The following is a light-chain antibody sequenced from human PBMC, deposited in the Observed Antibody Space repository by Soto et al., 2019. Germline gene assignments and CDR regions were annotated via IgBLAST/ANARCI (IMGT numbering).Light chain of an antibody. V-gene: IGLV2-14*01. CDR1: SSDVGAYNY. J-gene: IGLJ2*01. Sequence: QSALTQPASVSGSPGQSVAISCTGTSSDVGAYNYVSWYQQHPGKAPKLLLSEVSNRPSGVSDRFSGSKSGNTASLTISGLQAEDEADYYCGGWDDSLSGPVFGGGTKLTVL. CDR2: EVS. CDR3: GGWDDSLSGPV.